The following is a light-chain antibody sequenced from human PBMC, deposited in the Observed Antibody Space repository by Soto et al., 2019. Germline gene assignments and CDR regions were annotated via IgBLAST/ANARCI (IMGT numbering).Light chain of an antibody. CDR1: SSDVGGYDH. V-gene: IGLV2-14*03. CDR3: SSYTNKDTLL. CDR2: DVT. J-gene: IGLJ3*02. Sequence: ALTQPASVSGSPGQSITISCTGTSSDVGGYDHVSWYQQHPGKAPKLIIYDVTVRPSGISRRFSGSKSDNTASLAVSGLQPEDEADYYCSSYTNKDTLLFGGGTKLTVL.